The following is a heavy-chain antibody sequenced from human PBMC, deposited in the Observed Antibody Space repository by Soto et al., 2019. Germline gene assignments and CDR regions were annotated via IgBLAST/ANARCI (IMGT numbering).Heavy chain of an antibody. J-gene: IGHJ4*02. CDR1: GFTFSSYW. V-gene: IGHV3-30*03. D-gene: IGHD3-3*01. CDR2: ISYDGSNK. CDR3: ARDRTSQFGVVIMYFDY. Sequence: GGSLRLSCAASGFTFSSYWMHWVRQAPGKGLEWVAVISYDGSNKYYADSVKGRFTISRDNSKNTLYLQMNSLRAEDTAVYYCARDRTSQFGVVIMYFDYWGQGTLVTVSS.